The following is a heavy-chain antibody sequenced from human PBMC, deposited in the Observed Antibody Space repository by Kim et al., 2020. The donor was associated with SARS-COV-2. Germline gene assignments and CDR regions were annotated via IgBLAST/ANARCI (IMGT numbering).Heavy chain of an antibody. Sequence: SETLSLTCTVSGGSISSSSYYWGWIRQPPGKGLEWIGSIYYSGSTYYNPSLKSRVTISVDTSKNQFSLKVSSVTAADTAVYYCARHVYRARSAAAIDYWGQGTLVTVSS. CDR3: ARHVYRARSAAAIDY. D-gene: IGHD6-13*01. J-gene: IGHJ4*02. CDR2: IYYSGST. V-gene: IGHV4-39*01. CDR1: GGSISSSSYY.